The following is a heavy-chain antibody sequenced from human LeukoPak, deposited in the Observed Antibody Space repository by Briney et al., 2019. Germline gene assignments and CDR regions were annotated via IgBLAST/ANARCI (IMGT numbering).Heavy chain of an antibody. CDR2: IYPGDSDT. CDR3: ARLVGAPNSYYYGMDV. V-gene: IGHV5-51*01. CDR1: GFTFTSYA. Sequence: GGSLRLSCAAPGFTFTSYAMTWVRQAPGKGLEWMGIIYPGDSDTRYSPSFQGQVTISADKSISTAYLQWSSLKASDTAMYYCARLVGAPNSYYYGMDVWGQGTTVTVSS. D-gene: IGHD1-26*01. J-gene: IGHJ6*02.